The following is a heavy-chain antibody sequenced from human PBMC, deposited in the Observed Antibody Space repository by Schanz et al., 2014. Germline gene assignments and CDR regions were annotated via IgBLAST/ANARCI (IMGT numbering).Heavy chain of an antibody. CDR3: AKARRKSNCSGGRCFHYSYYGMDV. CDR2: ISGSGGST. J-gene: IGHJ6*02. V-gene: IGHV3-23*04. D-gene: IGHD2-15*01. CDR1: GFTFSSYS. Sequence: EVQLVESGGGLVQPGGSLRLSCAASGFTFSSYSMNWVRQAPGKGLEWVSGISGSGGSTYYADSVKGRFTISRDNSKNILYLQMNSLRAEDTAVYYCAKARRKSNCSGGRCFHYSYYGMDVWGQGTTVTVSS.